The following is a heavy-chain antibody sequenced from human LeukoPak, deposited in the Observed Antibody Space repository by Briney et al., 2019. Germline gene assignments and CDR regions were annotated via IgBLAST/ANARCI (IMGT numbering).Heavy chain of an antibody. D-gene: IGHD3-22*01. J-gene: IGHJ4*02. CDR1: GYSISSGYY. CDR3: ARLLLYYDSSGYYRGYFDY. V-gene: IGHV4-38-2*02. CDR2: IYHSGST. Sequence: SETLSLTCTVSGYSISSGYYWGWIRQPPGKGLEWIGSIYHSGSTYYNPSLKSRVTISVDTSKNQFSLKLSSVTAADTAVYYCARLLLYYDSSGYYRGYFDYWGQGTLVTVSS.